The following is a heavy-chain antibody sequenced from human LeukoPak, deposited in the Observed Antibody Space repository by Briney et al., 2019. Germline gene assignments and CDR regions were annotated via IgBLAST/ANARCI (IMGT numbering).Heavy chain of an antibody. D-gene: IGHD4-11*01. CDR2: ISAYNGNT. CDR1: GYTFTSYG. Sequence: ASVKVSCKASGYTFTSYGISWVRQAPGQGLEWMGWISAYNGNTNYAQKLQGRITMTTDTSTSTAYMKLRSLRSDDTAVYYCARSSVYYSNWFDPWGQGTLVTVSS. V-gene: IGHV1-18*01. CDR3: ARSSVYYSNWFDP. J-gene: IGHJ5*02.